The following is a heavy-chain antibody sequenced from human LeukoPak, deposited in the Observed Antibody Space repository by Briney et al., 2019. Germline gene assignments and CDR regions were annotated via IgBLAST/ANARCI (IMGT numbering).Heavy chain of an antibody. Sequence: SETLSLTCTVSGGSVSSGSYYWSWIRQPPGKGLEWIGYIYYSGSTNYNPSLKSRVTISVDTSKNQFSLKLSSVTAADTAVYYCARETIAVAGIFGYWGQGTLVTVSS. CDR3: ARETIAVAGIFGY. J-gene: IGHJ4*02. V-gene: IGHV4-61*01. D-gene: IGHD6-19*01. CDR1: GGSVSSGSYY. CDR2: IYYSGST.